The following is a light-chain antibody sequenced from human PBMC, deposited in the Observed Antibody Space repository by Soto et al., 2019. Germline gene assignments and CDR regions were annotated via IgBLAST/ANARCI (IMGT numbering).Light chain of an antibody. J-gene: IGLJ1*01. CDR3: NSFTSSSTFV. CDR2: EVN. V-gene: IGLV2-14*01. Sequence: QSVLTQPASVSGSPGQSITISCTGTSSDVGGYNYVSWYQQHPGKAPKLMIYEVNNRPSGVSNRFSGSKSGNTASLTISWLQAEDEADYYCNSFTSSSTFVFGTGTKLTVL. CDR1: SSDVGGYNY.